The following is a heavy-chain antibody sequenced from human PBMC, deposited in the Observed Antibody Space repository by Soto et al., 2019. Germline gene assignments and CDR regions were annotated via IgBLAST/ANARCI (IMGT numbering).Heavy chain of an antibody. V-gene: IGHV1-2*04. J-gene: IGHJ6*02. D-gene: IGHD6-19*01. CDR2: INPNSGGT. CDR1: GYTFTGYY. Sequence: GASVKVSCKASGYTFTGYYMHWVRQAPGQGLEWMGWINPNSGGTNYAQKFQGWVTMTRDTSISTAYMELSRLRSDDTAVYYCARNLIRSGPWTVAGIFPEFDYYYYGMDVWGQGTTVTVSS. CDR3: ARNLIRSGPWTVAGIFPEFDYYYYGMDV.